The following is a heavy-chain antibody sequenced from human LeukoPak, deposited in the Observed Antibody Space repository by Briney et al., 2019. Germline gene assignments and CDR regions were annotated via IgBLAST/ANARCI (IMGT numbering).Heavy chain of an antibody. D-gene: IGHD2-15*01. Sequence: GASVKVSCKASGGTFSSYAISWVRQAPGQGLEWMGRIIPIFGIENYAQKFQGRVTITADKYTSTAYMELSSLRSEDTAVYYCARDGCSGGSCSRYYYYGMGVWGQGTTVTVSS. CDR3: ARDGCSGGSCSRYYYYGMGV. CDR2: IIPIFGIE. CDR1: GGTFSSYA. V-gene: IGHV1-69*04. J-gene: IGHJ6*02.